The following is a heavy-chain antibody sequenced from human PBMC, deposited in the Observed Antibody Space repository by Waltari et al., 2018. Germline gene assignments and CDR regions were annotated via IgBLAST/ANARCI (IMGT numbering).Heavy chain of an antibody. V-gene: IGHV3-23*01. CDR2: ICDLGGII. CDR3: ARCSGVDS. J-gene: IGHJ4*02. D-gene: IGHD7-27*01. Sequence: EVKLLTSGEGLVQPGRTLRCFWDASGSPFSTYVTTGVRRAPGKVLKSVSSICDLGGIITDAVPVQALFTISRDKSENTLYLQINSLRAEDTAVYYCARCSGVDSWGQGPLVTISS. CDR1: GSPFSTYV.